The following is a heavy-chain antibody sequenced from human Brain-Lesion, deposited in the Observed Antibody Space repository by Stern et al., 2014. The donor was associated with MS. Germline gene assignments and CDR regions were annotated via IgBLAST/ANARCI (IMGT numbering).Heavy chain of an antibody. D-gene: IGHD1-26*01. Sequence: VQLVESGPGLVKPSETLSLTCTVSGGSISSSTYYWAWIRQPPGKGLEWIGNMYYSGFTYYNPSPKSLLTISDNMSKNQFSLKLSSVTAADTAIYYCARHDSVPRPSQLYSARDRGPGYFDYWGQGTLVTVSS. CDR3: ARHDSVPRPSQLYSARDRGPGYFDY. J-gene: IGHJ4*02. CDR2: MYYSGFT. V-gene: IGHV4-39*01. CDR1: GGSISSSTYY.